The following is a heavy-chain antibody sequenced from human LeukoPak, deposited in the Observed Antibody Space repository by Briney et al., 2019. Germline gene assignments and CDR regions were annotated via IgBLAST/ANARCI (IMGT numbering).Heavy chain of an antibody. J-gene: IGHJ6*02. V-gene: IGHV4-34*01. Sequence: SETLSLTCAVYGGSFSGYYWSWIRQPPGKGLEWIGEINHSGSTNYNPSLKSRVTISVDTSKNQFSLKLSSVTAADTAVYYCARFYGSGSFRGRSYYGMDVWGQGATVTVSS. CDR1: GGSFSGYY. CDR2: INHSGST. D-gene: IGHD3-10*01. CDR3: ARFYGSGSFRGRSYYGMDV.